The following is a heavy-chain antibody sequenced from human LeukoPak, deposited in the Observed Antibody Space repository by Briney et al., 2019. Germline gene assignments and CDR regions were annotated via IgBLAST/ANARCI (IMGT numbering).Heavy chain of an antibody. J-gene: IGHJ5*02. Sequence: PGGSLRLSCAASGFTFSSYAMHWVRQAPGKGLEWVAVISYDGSNKYYADSVKGRFTISRDNSKNTLYLQVNSLRAEDTAVYYCARDRAAAAGTEFDPWGQGTLVTVSS. V-gene: IGHV3-30-3*01. CDR2: ISYDGSNK. D-gene: IGHD6-13*01. CDR1: GFTFSSYA. CDR3: ARDRAAAAGTEFDP.